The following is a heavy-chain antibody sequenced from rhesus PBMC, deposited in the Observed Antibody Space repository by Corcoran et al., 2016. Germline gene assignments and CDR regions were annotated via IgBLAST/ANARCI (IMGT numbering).Heavy chain of an antibody. J-gene: IGHJ5-1*01. CDR2: SGGSIGRT. Sequence: QVQLQESGPGLVQPSETLSLTCVVSGGSISSSNWWTWIRQPPGKGLVWIGISGGSIGRTDDNPTRSSRVTTEKDTSKNQVDMKMRSVTTADTAGYYGARHPHPFSDSGAWGNRFDVWGAGIRVTVSS. D-gene: IGHD6-31*01. V-gene: IGHV4-65*02. CDR1: GGSISSSNW. CDR3: ARHPHPFSDSGAWGNRFDV.